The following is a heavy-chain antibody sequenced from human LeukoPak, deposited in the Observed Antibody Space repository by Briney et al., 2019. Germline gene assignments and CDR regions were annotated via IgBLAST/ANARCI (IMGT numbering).Heavy chain of an antibody. J-gene: IGHJ5*02. Sequence: GASVKVSCKASGYTFTGYYMHWVRQAPGQGLEWMGWINPNSGGTNYAQKFQGRVTMTRDMSISTAYMELSRLRSDDTAVYYCARDLYPHGFSNWFDPWGQGTLVTVSS. CDR3: ARDLYPHGFSNWFDP. V-gene: IGHV1-2*02. CDR1: GYTFTGYY. CDR2: INPNSGGT. D-gene: IGHD5/OR15-5a*01.